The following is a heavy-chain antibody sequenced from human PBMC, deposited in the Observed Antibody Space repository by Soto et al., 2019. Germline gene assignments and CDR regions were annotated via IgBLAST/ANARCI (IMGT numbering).Heavy chain of an antibody. CDR1: GFTFSLYP. J-gene: IGHJ5*02. CDR2: ITASGGDT. Sequence: LRLSCAASGFTFSLYPMSWVRQAPGKGLEWVSAITASGGDTYYTESVEGRFTISRDNSKSTLYLQMNTLRAEDTAVYYCAKKRSLNKAPFDPWGQGTLVTVSS. D-gene: IGHD1-1*01. CDR3: AKKRSLNKAPFDP. V-gene: IGHV3-23*01.